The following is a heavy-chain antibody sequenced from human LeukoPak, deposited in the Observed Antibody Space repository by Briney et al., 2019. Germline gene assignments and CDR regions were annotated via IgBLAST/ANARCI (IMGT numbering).Heavy chain of an antibody. V-gene: IGHV3-30-3*01. CDR2: ISYDGSNK. D-gene: IGHD6-19*01. J-gene: IGHJ4*02. CDR1: GFTFSSYA. CDR3: ARDRQWLVTE. Sequence: EGSLRLSCAASGFTFSSYAMHWVRQAPGKGLEWVAVISYDGSNKYYADSVKGRFTISRDNSKNTLYLQMNSLRAEDTAVYYCARDRQWLVTEWGQGTLVTVSS.